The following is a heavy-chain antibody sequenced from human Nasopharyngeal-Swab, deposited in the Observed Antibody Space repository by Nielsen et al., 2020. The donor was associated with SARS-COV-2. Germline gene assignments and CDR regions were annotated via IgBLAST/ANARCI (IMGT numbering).Heavy chain of an antibody. CDR3: ARGSSSYYFDY. D-gene: IGHD6-6*01. Sequence: GGSLRLSCAASGFTFSSYAMHWVRQAPGKGLEWVAVISYDGSNKYHADSVKGRFTISRDNSKNTLYLQMNSLRAEDTAVYYCARGSSSYYFDYWGQGTLVTVSS. J-gene: IGHJ4*02. CDR2: ISYDGSNK. CDR1: GFTFSSYA. V-gene: IGHV3-30-3*01.